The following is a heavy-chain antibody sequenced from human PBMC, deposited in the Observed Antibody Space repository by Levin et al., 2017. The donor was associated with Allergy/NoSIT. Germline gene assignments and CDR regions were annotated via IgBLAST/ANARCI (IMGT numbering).Heavy chain of an antibody. CDR1: GFSFSDYP. V-gene: IGHV3-30-3*01. J-gene: IGHJ4*02. D-gene: IGHD3-10*01. CDR3: ARAVSGSYFDD. Sequence: LSLTCAASGFSFSDYPMTWVRQGQGKGLEWVASTSYDGSNKNYADSVEGRFTISRDNSKDTLYLQMSSLRSEDTGVYYCARAVSGSYFDDWGQGTLVTVYS. CDR2: TSYDGSNK.